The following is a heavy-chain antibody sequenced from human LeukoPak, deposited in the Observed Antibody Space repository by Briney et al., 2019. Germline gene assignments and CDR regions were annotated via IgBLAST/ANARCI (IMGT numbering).Heavy chain of an antibody. J-gene: IGHJ4*02. Sequence: PGGSLRLSCAASGFTFSSYSMNWVRQAPGKGLEWVSSISSSSSYIYYADSVKGRFTISRDNAKNSLYLQMNSLRAEDTAVYYCAKDLGWDLPRYYFDYWGQGTLVTVSS. CDR3: AKDLGWDLPRYYFDY. CDR2: ISSSSSYI. CDR1: GFTFSSYS. D-gene: IGHD1-26*01. V-gene: IGHV3-21*01.